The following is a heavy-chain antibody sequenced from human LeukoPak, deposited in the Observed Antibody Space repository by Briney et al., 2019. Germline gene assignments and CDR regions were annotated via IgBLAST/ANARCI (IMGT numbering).Heavy chain of an antibody. CDR1: GYTFTSYD. J-gene: IGHJ5*01. D-gene: IGHD4-17*01. Sequence: ASVKVSFKGSGYTFTSYDINWVGQATGQGGEWMGWMNPNSGNTGYAQKFQGRVTMTRNTSISTAYMELSSLRSEDTAVYYCARDYGDYDFWFDSWGQGTLVTVSS. V-gene: IGHV1-8*01. CDR2: MNPNSGNT. CDR3: ARDYGDYDFWFDS.